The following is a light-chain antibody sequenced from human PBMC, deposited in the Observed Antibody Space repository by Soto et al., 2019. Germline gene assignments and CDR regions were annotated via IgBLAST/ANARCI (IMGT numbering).Light chain of an antibody. Sequence: EIVLTQSPGTLSLSPGERATLSCRASQSVSGIDLAWYQHRPGQAPRLLLYRASVRAAGIPDRFSGSGSGTDFALTISRLDPDEFAVYYCHQSGTFGQGTKVEIK. V-gene: IGKV3-20*01. J-gene: IGKJ1*01. CDR3: HQSGT. CDR1: QSVSGID. CDR2: RAS.